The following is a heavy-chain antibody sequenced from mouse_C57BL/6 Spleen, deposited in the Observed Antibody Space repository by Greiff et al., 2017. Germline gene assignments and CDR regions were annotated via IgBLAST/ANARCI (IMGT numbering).Heavy chain of an antibody. V-gene: IGHV1-53*01. Sequence: QVQLQQPGPELVKPGASVKLSCKASGYTFTSYWMHWVKQRHGQGLEWIGNINPSNGGTNYNEKFKSKATLTVDKSSSTAYMQLSSLTSEDSAVYYCARWGTTVVGGFDYWGQGTTLTVSS. CDR3: ARWGTTVVGGFDY. CDR2: INPSNGGT. D-gene: IGHD1-1*01. J-gene: IGHJ2*01. CDR1: GYTFTSYW.